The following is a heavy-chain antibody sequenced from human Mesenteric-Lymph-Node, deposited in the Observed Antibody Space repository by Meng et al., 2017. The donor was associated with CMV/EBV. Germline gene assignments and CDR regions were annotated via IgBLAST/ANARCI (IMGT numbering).Heavy chain of an antibody. CDR1: DVSISSTTYY. CDR3: ARDYWDILTGRYYYYGMDV. J-gene: IGHJ6*02. CDR2: IYYSGST. Sequence: GSLRLSCTVSDVSISSTTYYWGWIRQPPGKGLEWIGNIYYSGSTYYSPSLKSRITISVDTSKNQFSLKLSSVTAADTAVYYCARDYWDILTGRYYYYGMDVWGQGTTVTVSS. V-gene: IGHV4-39*07. D-gene: IGHD3-9*01.